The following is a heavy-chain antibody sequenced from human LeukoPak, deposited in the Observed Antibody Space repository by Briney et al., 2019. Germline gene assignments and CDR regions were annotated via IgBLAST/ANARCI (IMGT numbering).Heavy chain of an antibody. CDR3: AATRDGYNSDY. D-gene: IGHD5-24*01. V-gene: IGHV1-69*06. Sequence: SVKVSCKASGGTFSSYAISWVRQAPGQGLEWMGGIIPIFGTANYAQKFQGRVTITADKSTSTAYMELSSLRSEDTAVYYCAATRDGYNSDYWGQGTLVTVSS. J-gene: IGHJ4*02. CDR2: IIPIFGTA. CDR1: GGTFSSYA.